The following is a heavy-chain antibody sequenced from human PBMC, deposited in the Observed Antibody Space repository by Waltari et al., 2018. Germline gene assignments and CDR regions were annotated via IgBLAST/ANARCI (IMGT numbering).Heavy chain of an antibody. CDR1: GFTFTNPY. Sequence: EVQLVESGGGLVQPGGSVTLSCAASGFTFTNPYMNWVRQAPGRVLEWIGRTKHKAENYITDYAASVQGRFSVSRDDSRNSLFLQMNSLETEDTAVYYCARDTAAALDYWGQGTLVTVSS. D-gene: IGHD6-25*01. CDR3: ARDTAAALDY. CDR2: TKHKAENYIT. J-gene: IGHJ4*02. V-gene: IGHV3-72*01.